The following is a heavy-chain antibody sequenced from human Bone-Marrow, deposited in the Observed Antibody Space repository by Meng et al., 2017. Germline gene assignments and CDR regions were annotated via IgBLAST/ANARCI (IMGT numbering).Heavy chain of an antibody. J-gene: IGHJ3*02. CDR3: ARCPRKRLRFLPAEPRNDAFDI. V-gene: IGHV5-51*01. Sequence: GESLKISCKGSGYSFTSYWIGWVRQMPGKGLEWMGIIYPGDSDTRYSPSFQGQVTISADKSISTAYLQWSSLKASETVMYYCARCPRKRLRFLPAEPRNDAFDIWGQGTMVTVSS. CDR1: GYSFTSYW. CDR2: IYPGDSDT. D-gene: IGHD3-3*01.